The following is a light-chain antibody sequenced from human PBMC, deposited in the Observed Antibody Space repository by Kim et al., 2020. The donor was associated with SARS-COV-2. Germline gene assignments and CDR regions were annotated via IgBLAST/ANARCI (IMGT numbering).Light chain of an antibody. Sequence: DIQMTQSPSSLSASVGDRVTITCRASQDISRYLNWYQQKPGKAPKLLIYTASSLQSGVPSRFTGSGSETDFTLTISSLQPEDFATYYCQQTYSASRSFGQGTKVDIK. CDR3: QQTYSASRS. CDR2: TAS. V-gene: IGKV1-39*01. J-gene: IGKJ1*01. CDR1: QDISRY.